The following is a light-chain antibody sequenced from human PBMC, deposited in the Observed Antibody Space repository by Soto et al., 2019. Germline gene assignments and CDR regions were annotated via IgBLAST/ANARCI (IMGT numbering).Light chain of an antibody. Sequence: EIVLTQSPGTLSLSPGERATLSCRASQSISRSFLAWYQQKPGQAPRLLISGASTRATGIPDRFSGSGSGTDLTLTINRLEPEDFAVYYCQQYHDTGTFXQGTKVDIK. V-gene: IGKV3-20*01. CDR2: GAS. CDR3: QQYHDTGT. J-gene: IGKJ1*01. CDR1: QSISRSF.